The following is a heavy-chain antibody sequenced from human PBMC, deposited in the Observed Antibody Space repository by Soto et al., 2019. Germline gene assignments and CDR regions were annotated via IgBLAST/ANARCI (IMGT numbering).Heavy chain of an antibody. V-gene: IGHV1-2*04. CDR2: INPNSGGT. D-gene: IGHD3-3*01. Sequence: ASVKVSCKASGYTFTGYYMHWVRQAPGQGLEWMGWINPNSGGTNYAQKFQGWVTMTRDTSISTAYMELSRLRSDDTAVYYCARAVTTYYDFWSGFDYWGQGTLVTVSS. J-gene: IGHJ4*02. CDR1: GYTFTGYY. CDR3: ARAVTTYYDFWSGFDY.